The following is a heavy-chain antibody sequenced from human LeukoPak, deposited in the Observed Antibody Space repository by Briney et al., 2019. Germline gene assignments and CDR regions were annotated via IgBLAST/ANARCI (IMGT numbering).Heavy chain of an antibody. CDR1: GGTFNSYA. CDR3: AREYLGGHDFWSGYSDY. CDR2: IIPIFGTA. D-gene: IGHD3-3*01. V-gene: IGHV1-69*13. J-gene: IGHJ4*02. Sequence: GASVKVSCKASGGTFNSYAISWVRQAPGQGLEWMGGIIPIFGTANYAQKFQGRVTITADESTSTAYMELSSLRSEDTAVYYCAREYLGGHDFWSGYSDYWGQGTLVTVSS.